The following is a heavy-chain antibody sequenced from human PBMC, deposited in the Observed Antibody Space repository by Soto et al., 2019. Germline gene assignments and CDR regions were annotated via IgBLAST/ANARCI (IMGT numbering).Heavy chain of an antibody. CDR3: ASSYSNYALIDYYYYGMDV. J-gene: IGHJ6*02. CDR2: INAGNGNT. Sequence: ASVKVSCKASGYTFTYRYLHWVRQAPGQRLEWMGWINAGNGNTKYSQKFQGRVTITRDTSASTAYMELSSLRFEDTAVYYCASSYSNYALIDYYYYGMDVWGQGTTVTVSS. V-gene: IGHV1-3*01. D-gene: IGHD4-4*01. CDR1: GYTFTYRY.